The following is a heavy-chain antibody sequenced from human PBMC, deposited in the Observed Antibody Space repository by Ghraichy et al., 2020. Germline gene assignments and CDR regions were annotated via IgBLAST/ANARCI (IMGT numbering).Heavy chain of an antibody. D-gene: IGHD1-26*01. V-gene: IGHV4-4*07. CDR1: GGSISSYY. CDR3: ARDGAYSGSYGFIEYFQH. J-gene: IGHJ1*01. Sequence: SQTLSLTCTVSGGSISSYYWSWIRQPAGKGLEWIGRIYTSGSTNYNPSLKSRVTMSVDTSKNQFSLKLSSVTAADTAVYYCARDGAYSGSYGFIEYFQHWGQGTLVTVSS. CDR2: IYTSGST.